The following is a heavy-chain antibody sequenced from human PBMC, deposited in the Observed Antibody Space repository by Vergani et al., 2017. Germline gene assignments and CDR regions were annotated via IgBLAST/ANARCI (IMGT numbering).Heavy chain of an antibody. Sequence: QVQLVQSGAEVKKPGASVKVSCKASGYTFTSYGISWVRQAPGQGLEWMGWISAYNGNTNYAQKLQGRVTMTTDTSTSTAYMELRSLRSDDTAVYYCAGVPRIAARPGSYYYYMDVWGKGTTVTVSS. CDR2: ISAYNGNT. CDR3: AGVPRIAARPGSYYYYMDV. J-gene: IGHJ6*03. CDR1: GYTFTSYG. V-gene: IGHV1-18*04. D-gene: IGHD6-6*01.